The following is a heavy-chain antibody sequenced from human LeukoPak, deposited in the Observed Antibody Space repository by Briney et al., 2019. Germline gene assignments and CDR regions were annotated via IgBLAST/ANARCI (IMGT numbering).Heavy chain of an antibody. D-gene: IGHD6-6*01. J-gene: IGHJ6*02. CDR2: IYYTGST. CDR3: ARRLGLASSSSGFYYYGMDV. CDR1: GGSISSYY. Sequence: SETLSLTCTVSGGSISSYYWSWIRQPPGKGLEWIGFIYYTGSTNYNPSLKSRVTISVDTSKNQFSLKLSSVTAADTAVHYCARRLGLASSSSGFYYYGMDVWGQGTTVTVSS. V-gene: IGHV4-59*08.